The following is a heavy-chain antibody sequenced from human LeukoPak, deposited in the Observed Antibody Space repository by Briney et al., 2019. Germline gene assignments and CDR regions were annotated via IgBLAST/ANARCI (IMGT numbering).Heavy chain of an antibody. CDR2: ISPSGGST. CDR3: ARAFLGDYYHYGMDV. Sequence: ASVKVSCKASGYTFISYYMHWVRQAPGPGLEWMGIISPSGGSTSYAQKFQGRVTMTRDTSTSTVDMELRSLRSEDTAVYYCARAFLGDYYHYGMDVWGQGTTVTVSS. D-gene: IGHD3-3*01. CDR1: GYTFISYY. J-gene: IGHJ6*02. V-gene: IGHV1-46*01.